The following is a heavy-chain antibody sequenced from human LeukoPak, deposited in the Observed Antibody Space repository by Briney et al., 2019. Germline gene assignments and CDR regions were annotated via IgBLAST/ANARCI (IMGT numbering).Heavy chain of an antibody. CDR2: ISGSSSYI. V-gene: IGHV3-21*01. J-gene: IGHJ4*02. CDR1: GFTFSTYS. Sequence: GVSLRLSCAASGFTFSTYSMNWVRQAPGKGQEWVSSISGSSSYIYYADSVKGRFTISRDNAKNSLYLQMNSLRAEDTAVYYCARDGYGSGSLDYWGQGTLVTVSS. D-gene: IGHD3-10*01. CDR3: ARDGYGSGSLDY.